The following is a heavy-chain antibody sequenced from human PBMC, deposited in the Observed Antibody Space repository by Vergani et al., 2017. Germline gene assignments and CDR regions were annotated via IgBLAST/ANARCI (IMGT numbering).Heavy chain of an antibody. CDR1: GFTVSSNY. CDR3: ASQYCSGGSCYGGYFDY. CDR2: IYSGGST. V-gene: IGHV3-66*02. D-gene: IGHD2-15*01. Sequence: EVQLVESGGGLVQPGGSLRLSCAASGFTVSSNYMSWVRQAPGKGLEWVSVIYSGGSTYYADSVKGRSTISRDNSKNTLYLQMNSLRAEDTAVYYCASQYCSGGSCYGGYFDYWGQGTLVTVSS. J-gene: IGHJ4*02.